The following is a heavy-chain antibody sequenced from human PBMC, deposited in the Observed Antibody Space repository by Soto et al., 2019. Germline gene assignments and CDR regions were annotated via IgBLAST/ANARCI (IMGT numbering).Heavy chain of an antibody. CDR3: ARGGQLQSYLSSGYYYSYMDD. CDR1: GFTFSNYP. V-gene: IGHV3-23*01. CDR2: ISGSGLNT. D-gene: IGHD2-2*01. J-gene: IGHJ6*03. Sequence: PGGSLRLSCAASGFTFSNYPMSGVRQAPGKGLEWVSAISGSGLNTYYADSVKGRFTISRDNSKNTVFLQMNNLGAEDTAVYYCARGGQLQSYLSSGYYYSYMDDWGKGTTLTVSS.